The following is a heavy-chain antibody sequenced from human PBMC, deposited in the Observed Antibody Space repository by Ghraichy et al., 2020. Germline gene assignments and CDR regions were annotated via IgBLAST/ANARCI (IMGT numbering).Heavy chain of an antibody. CDR3: ARDKTGSGSYYTPNFDY. V-gene: IGHV1-18*01. D-gene: IGHD3-10*01. CDR1: GYTFTSYA. J-gene: IGHJ4*02. CDR2: ISANKAKT. Sequence: ASVKVSCKASGYTFTSYAMNWVRQAPGQGLEWMGWISANKAKTNYAQKLQGRVTMTTDTSPSTAYMELRSLRSDDTAVYYCARDKTGSGSYYTPNFDYWGQGTVVTVSS.